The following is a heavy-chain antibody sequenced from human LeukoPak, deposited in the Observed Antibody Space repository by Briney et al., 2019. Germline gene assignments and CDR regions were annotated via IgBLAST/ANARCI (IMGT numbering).Heavy chain of an antibody. Sequence: SETLSLTCTVSGGSISTHYWSWIRQPPGKGLEWIGYIYYSGSTNYNPSLKSRVTISVDTSKNQFSLKLSSVTAADTAVYYCARAAYYDFWSGTNYNWFDPWGQGTLVTVSS. CDR2: IYYSGST. J-gene: IGHJ5*02. CDR1: GGSISTHY. CDR3: ARAAYYDFWSGTNYNWFDP. V-gene: IGHV4-59*11. D-gene: IGHD3-3*01.